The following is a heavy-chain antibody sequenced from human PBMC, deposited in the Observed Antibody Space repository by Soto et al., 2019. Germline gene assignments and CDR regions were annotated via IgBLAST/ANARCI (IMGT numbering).Heavy chain of an antibody. Sequence: QVQLVQSGPEVRKPGASVRLSCATSGYNFNQYYIHWVRQAPGQGLVWMGIINLTGGTTEYAHKFRGRVTVTGDTSTRTAYMELSSLRSEDTAVYFCARGPDDSDVPRWDHWGQGTLITVSS. CDR2: INLTGGTT. V-gene: IGHV1-46*02. CDR3: ARGPDDSDVPRWDH. J-gene: IGHJ4*02. CDR1: GYNFNQYY. D-gene: IGHD4-17*01.